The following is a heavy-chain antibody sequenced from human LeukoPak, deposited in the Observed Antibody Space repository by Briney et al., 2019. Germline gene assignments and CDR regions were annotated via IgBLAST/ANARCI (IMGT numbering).Heavy chain of an antibody. CDR3: AKNRVGTYMDV. CDR1: GFTFSSYA. V-gene: IGHV3-23*01. Sequence: PGGSLRLSCAASGFTFSSYAMSWVRQAPGKGLEWVSAISDSGSRKYDADSVKGRFTISRDNSKNTLYLQMNSLRAEDTAVYYCAKNRVGTYMDVWGKGTTVTVSS. J-gene: IGHJ6*03. CDR2: ISDSGSRK. D-gene: IGHD4-23*01.